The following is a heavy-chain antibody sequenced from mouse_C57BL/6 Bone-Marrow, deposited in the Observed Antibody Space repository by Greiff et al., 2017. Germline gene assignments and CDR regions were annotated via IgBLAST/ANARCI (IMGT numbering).Heavy chain of an antibody. J-gene: IGHJ2*01. Sequence: EVKLMESGGGLVKPGGSLKLSCAASGFTFSNYAMSWVRQTQEKRLEWVATISDGGSYTYYPDNVKGRFTISRDNAKNNLYLQMSHLKSEDTAMYYCASIQRVYFDYWGQGTTLTVSS. CDR3: ASIQRVYFDY. CDR1: GFTFSNYA. CDR2: ISDGGSYT. V-gene: IGHV5-4*03.